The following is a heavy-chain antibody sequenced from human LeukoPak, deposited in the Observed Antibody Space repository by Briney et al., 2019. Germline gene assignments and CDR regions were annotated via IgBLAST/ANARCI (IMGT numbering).Heavy chain of an antibody. V-gene: IGHV4-4*07. CDR3: ARDGPEWEPRYFYMAV. D-gene: IGHD1-26*01. CDR2: IDISGSP. J-gene: IGHJ6*03. Sequence: SETLSLTCTISNASISGYHWSWIRQPAGKGLEWIGRIDISGSPNYSPSFKTRVSMSVDTSKNQFSLNLTSLTAADTAVYYCARDGPEWEPRYFYMAVWGKGITVTVSS. CDR1: NASISGYH.